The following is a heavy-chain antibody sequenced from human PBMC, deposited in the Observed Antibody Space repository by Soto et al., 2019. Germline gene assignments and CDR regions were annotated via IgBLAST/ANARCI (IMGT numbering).Heavy chain of an antibody. CDR2: ISGSGGST. V-gene: IGHV3-23*01. CDR1: GFTFSSYA. CDR3: ARDPDTDSPYYYYGMDV. Sequence: GGSLRLSCAASGFTFSSYAMSWVRQAPGKGLEWVSAISGSGGSTYYADSVKGRFTISRDNSKNTLYLQMNSLRAEDTAVYYCARDPDTDSPYYYYGMDVWGQGTTVTVSS. J-gene: IGHJ6*02. D-gene: IGHD5-18*01.